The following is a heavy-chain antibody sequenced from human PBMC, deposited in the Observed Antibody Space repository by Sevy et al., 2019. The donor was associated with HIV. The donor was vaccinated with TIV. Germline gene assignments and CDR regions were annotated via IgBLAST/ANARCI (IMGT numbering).Heavy chain of an antibody. J-gene: IGHJ4*02. V-gene: IGHV1-69*06. CDR2: MIPIFGTA. D-gene: IGHD3-9*01. CDR3: ARVPTYYDILTGYYPNPYYFDY. CDR1: GGTFGSYA. Sequence: ASVKVSCKASGGTFGSYAISWVRQAPGQGLEWMGGMIPIFGTANYAQKFQGRVTITADKSTSTAYMELSSLRSEDTAVYYCARVPTYYDILTGYYPNPYYFDYWGQGTLVTVSS.